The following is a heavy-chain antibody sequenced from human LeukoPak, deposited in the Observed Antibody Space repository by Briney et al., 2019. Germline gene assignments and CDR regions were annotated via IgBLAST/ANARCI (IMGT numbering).Heavy chain of an antibody. Sequence: PGGSLRLSCAAAGFTFSDHYMTWIRQAPGKGLEWVSYITKSGDTSYADSVKGRFTISRDNAKNSLYLQMNSLRAEDTAVYYCARDPPGLEVAGYDYWGQGTLVTVSS. J-gene: IGHJ4*02. CDR2: ITKSGDT. V-gene: IGHV3-11*04. CDR3: ARDPPGLEVAGYDY. D-gene: IGHD6-19*01. CDR1: GFTFSDHY.